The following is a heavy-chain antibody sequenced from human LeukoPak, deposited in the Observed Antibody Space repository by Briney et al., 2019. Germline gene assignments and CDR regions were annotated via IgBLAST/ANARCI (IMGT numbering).Heavy chain of an antibody. CDR2: IYYSGST. CDR3: ARDPVAPRRGAFDI. J-gene: IGHJ3*02. V-gene: IGHV4-59*12. Sequence: SETLSLTCTVSGGSISSYYWSWIRQPPGKGLEWIGYIYYSGSTNYNPSLKSRVTISVDTSKNQFSLKLSSVTAADTAVYYCARDPVAPRRGAFDIWGQGTMVTVSS. D-gene: IGHD5-12*01. CDR1: GGSISSYY.